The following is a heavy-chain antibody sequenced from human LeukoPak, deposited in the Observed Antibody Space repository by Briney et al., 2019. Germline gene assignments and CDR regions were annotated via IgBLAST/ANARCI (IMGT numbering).Heavy chain of an antibody. CDR2: IWFDGSIK. CDR3: ASAAGPFDN. D-gene: IGHD6-19*01. V-gene: IGHV3-33*01. Sequence: GSSLRLSCAASGLIFNTYGMHWVRQAPGKGLEWVAVIWFDGSIKYYADSVKGRLTISRDNSKNTLYLQMNSLRAEDTALYYCASAAGPFDNWGQGTLVTVSS. CDR1: GLIFNTYG. J-gene: IGHJ4*02.